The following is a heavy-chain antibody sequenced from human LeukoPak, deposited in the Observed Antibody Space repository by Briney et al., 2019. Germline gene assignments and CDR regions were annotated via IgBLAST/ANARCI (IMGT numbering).Heavy chain of an antibody. Sequence: AGSLRLSCVASGYYFNTYSLNWVRRAPGKGLEWVASISSSSNYIRYADSMKGRVTISRDNAKNSLYLQMDSLRVDDTAVYYCARPLQGSYAMDVWGLGTTVIVSS. J-gene: IGHJ6*02. CDR2: ISSSSNYI. V-gene: IGHV3-21*06. CDR1: GYYFNTYS. CDR3: ARPLQGSYAMDV.